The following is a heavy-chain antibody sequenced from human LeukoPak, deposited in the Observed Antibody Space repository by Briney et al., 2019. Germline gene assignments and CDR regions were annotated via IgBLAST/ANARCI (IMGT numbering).Heavy chain of an antibody. J-gene: IGHJ3*02. Sequence: GSLRLSCAASGFTFSSYAMSWVRQAPGKGLEWVSYISSSGSTIYYADSVKGRFTISRDNAKNSLYLQMNSLRAEDTAVYYCARHSSGWSKDAFDIWGQGTMVTVSS. CDR1: GFTFSSYA. CDR3: ARHSSGWSKDAFDI. D-gene: IGHD6-19*01. CDR2: ISSSGSTI. V-gene: IGHV3-48*04.